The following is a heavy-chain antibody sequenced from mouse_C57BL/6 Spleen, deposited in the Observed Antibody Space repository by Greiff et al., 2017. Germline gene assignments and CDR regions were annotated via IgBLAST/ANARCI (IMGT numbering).Heavy chain of an antibody. CDR3: AREDYGSSPSFDY. V-gene: IGHV3-6*01. CDR2: ISYDGSN. D-gene: IGHD1-1*01. CDR1: GYSITSGYY. Sequence: EVKLQESGPGLVKPSQSLSLTCSVTGYSITSGYYWNWIRQFPGNKLEWMGYISYDGSNNYNPSLKNRISITRDTSKNQFFLKLNSVTTEDTATYYCAREDYGSSPSFDYWGQGTTLTVSS. J-gene: IGHJ2*01.